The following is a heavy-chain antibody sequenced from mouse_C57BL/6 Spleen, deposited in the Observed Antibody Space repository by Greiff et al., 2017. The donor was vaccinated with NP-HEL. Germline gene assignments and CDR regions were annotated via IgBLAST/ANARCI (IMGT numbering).Heavy chain of an antibody. CDR3: TTGDLYYGSSRGY. J-gene: IGHJ2*01. CDR1: GFNIKDDY. D-gene: IGHD1-1*01. Sequence: EVQLQQSGAELVRPGASVKLSCTASGFNIKDDYMHWVKQRPEQGLEWIGWIDPENGDTEYASKFQGKATITADTSSNTAYLQLSSLTSEDTAVYYCTTGDLYYGSSRGYWGQGTTLTVSS. V-gene: IGHV14-4*01. CDR2: IDPENGDT.